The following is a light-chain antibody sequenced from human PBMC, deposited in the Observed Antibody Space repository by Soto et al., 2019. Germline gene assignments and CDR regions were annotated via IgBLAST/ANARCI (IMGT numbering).Light chain of an antibody. J-gene: IGKJ2*03. CDR3: QQFDSSRIYS. CDR2: GGS. CDR1: QSVTSTY. Sequence: EIVLTQSPGTLSLSPGETATLSCRASQSVTSTYLAWYQQRPGQSPRLVIYGGSTRATGFPDRLSGCGSGSDFALTLSTLGTEDSAVYSSHCQQFDSSRIYSFGPATNLEF. V-gene: IGKV3-20*01.